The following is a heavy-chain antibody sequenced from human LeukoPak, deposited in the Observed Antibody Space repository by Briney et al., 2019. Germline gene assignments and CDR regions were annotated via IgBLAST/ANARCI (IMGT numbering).Heavy chain of an antibody. CDR3: ARSSYYDTSGYYDY. D-gene: IGHD3-22*01. CDR2: IYYTEST. J-gene: IGHJ4*02. V-gene: IGHV4-39*01. Sequence: SETLSLTCTVSGGSISSSSHYWGWVRQPPGKGLECIGFIYYTESTYSNPSLKSRVALSIDSTKNQFSLKLSSVTAADTAVYYCARSSYYDTSGYYDYWGQGALVTVSS. CDR1: GGSISSSSHY.